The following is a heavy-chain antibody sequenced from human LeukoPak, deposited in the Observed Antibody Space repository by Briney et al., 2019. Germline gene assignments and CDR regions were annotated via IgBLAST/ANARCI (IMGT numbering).Heavy chain of an antibody. CDR1: EFSFSSSA. V-gene: IGHV3-20*04. Sequence: GGSLRLSCTASEFSFSSSAMTWVRQAPGKGLDWVSGINWNGGSTVYADSVKGRFTISRDNAKNSLYLQMNSLRAEETAVYYCAKDRTAAAIVGGDVFDIWGQGTMVTVSS. CDR3: AKDRTAAAIVGGDVFDI. CDR2: INWNGGST. J-gene: IGHJ3*02. D-gene: IGHD6-13*01.